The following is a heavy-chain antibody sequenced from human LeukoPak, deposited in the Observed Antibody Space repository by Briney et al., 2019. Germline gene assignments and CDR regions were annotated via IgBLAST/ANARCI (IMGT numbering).Heavy chain of an antibody. Sequence: SETPSLTCTVSGGSISSYYWSWIRQPPGKGMEWIGYIYYSGSTNYNPSLKSRVTISVDTSKNQFSLKLSSVTAADTAVYYCARARDDYGDYPDYWGQGTLVTVSS. D-gene: IGHD4-17*01. CDR2: IYYSGST. J-gene: IGHJ4*02. V-gene: IGHV4-59*01. CDR1: GGSISSYY. CDR3: ARARDDYGDYPDY.